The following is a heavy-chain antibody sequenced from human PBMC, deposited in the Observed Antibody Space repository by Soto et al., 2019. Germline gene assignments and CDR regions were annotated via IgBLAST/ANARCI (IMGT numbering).Heavy chain of an antibody. D-gene: IGHD3-10*01. CDR1: GGTFNSYA. CDR3: AGSFKYGSGTFDAFDI. Sequence: GASAKVSCKASGGTFNSYAISWVRQAPGQGLEWMGGIIPIFGTTNYAEKFRGRVSITADEATSTAYVELSSLRSEDTAVYYCAGSFKYGSGTFDAFDIWGQGTMVTVSS. CDR2: IIPIFGTT. V-gene: IGHV1-69*13. J-gene: IGHJ3*02.